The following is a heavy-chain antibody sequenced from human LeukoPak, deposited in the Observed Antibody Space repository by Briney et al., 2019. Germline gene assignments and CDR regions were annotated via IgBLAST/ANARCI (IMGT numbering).Heavy chain of an antibody. D-gene: IGHD3-3*01. Sequence: ASVKVSCKASGYTFTTHDINWVRQAPGQGLEWMGWINPNAGDTGYAQKFQGRVTMTRKTSISTAYMELSSLTSDDTAVYYCARGIRTPPKDRFGVVIIKGLFYFDSWGQGTLVTVSS. CDR1: GYTFTTHD. CDR2: INPNAGDT. J-gene: IGHJ4*02. CDR3: ARGIRTPPKDRFGVVIIKGLFYFDS. V-gene: IGHV1-8*01.